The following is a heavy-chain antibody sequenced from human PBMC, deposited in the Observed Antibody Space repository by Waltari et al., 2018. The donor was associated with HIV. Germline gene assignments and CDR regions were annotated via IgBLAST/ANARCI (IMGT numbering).Heavy chain of an antibody. CDR1: GGSIRTNNYY. J-gene: IGHJ6*02. Sequence: QLHLLESGPGLVKPSETLSLTCSVSGGSIRTNNYYWAWIRQSPGKGLEWIGTIYYDGSTYYNPSLESRCTISVDTSKSQFSLRLTSVTAADTAVYFCARERGGYYGSGTYPGGAMNVWGQGTTVIVSS. V-gene: IGHV4-39*07. CDR3: ARERGGYYGSGTYPGGAMNV. D-gene: IGHD3-10*01. CDR2: IYYDGST.